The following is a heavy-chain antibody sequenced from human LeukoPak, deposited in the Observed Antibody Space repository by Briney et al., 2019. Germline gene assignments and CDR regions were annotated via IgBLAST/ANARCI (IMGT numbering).Heavy chain of an antibody. J-gene: IGHJ4*02. CDR1: GFTFSSYA. CDR3: ARDHLGVGRYSSSPEFDY. CDR2: ISYDGSNK. V-gene: IGHV3-30-3*01. Sequence: GGSLRLSCAASGFTFSSYAMHWVRQAPGKGLEWVAVISYDGSNKYYADSVKGRFTISRDNSKNTLYLLMNSLRAEDTAVYYCARDHLGVGRYSSSPEFDYWGQGTQVTVSS. D-gene: IGHD6-6*01.